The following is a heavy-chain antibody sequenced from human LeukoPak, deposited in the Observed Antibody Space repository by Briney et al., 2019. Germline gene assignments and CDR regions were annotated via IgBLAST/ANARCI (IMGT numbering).Heavy chain of an antibody. CDR1: GFTFSNYA. CDR2: ISGSGDDT. Sequence: GGSLRLSCAASGFTFSNYAMSWVRQAPGKGLEWVSAISGSGDDTYYADSVKGRFTISRDNSKNTLYLQLNSLRGEDTAVYYCAKMRGYCSGGSCYLLLVGAYYFDYWGQGTLVTVSS. D-gene: IGHD2-15*01. J-gene: IGHJ4*02. V-gene: IGHV3-23*01. CDR3: AKMRGYCSGGSCYLLLVGAYYFDY.